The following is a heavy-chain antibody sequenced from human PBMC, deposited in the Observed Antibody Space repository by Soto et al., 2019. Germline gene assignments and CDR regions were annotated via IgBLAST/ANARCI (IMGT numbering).Heavy chain of an antibody. Sequence: ASVKVSYKASGYTFTSYGISWVRQAPGQGLEWMGWISAYNGNTNYAQKLQGRVTMATDTSTSTAYMELRSLRSDDTAVYYCARDGDSSGYYPDYYYYGMDVWGQGTMVTVSS. CDR2: ISAYNGNT. D-gene: IGHD3-22*01. CDR3: ARDGDSSGYYPDYYYYGMDV. CDR1: GYTFTSYG. V-gene: IGHV1-18*04. J-gene: IGHJ6*02.